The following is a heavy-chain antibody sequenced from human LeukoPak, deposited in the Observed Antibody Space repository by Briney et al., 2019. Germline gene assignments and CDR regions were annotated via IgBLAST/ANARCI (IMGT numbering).Heavy chain of an antibody. CDR2: IWYDGSNK. CDR3: AREKMAAAGTDWFDP. Sequence: GGSLRLSCAASGFTFSSYGMHWVRQAPGKGLEWVAVIWYDGSNKYYADSVKGRFTISRDNSKNTLYLQMNSLRAEDTAVYYCAREKMAAAGTDWFDPWGQGTLVTVSS. V-gene: IGHV3-33*01. D-gene: IGHD6-13*01. CDR1: GFTFSSYG. J-gene: IGHJ5*02.